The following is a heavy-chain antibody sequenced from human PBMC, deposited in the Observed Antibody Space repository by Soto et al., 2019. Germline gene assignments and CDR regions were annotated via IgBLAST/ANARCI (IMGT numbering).Heavy chain of an antibody. D-gene: IGHD5-18*01. Sequence: GGSLRLSCAASGFTFSNYGMNWVRQAPGKGLEWVASVSARGGDTSYADSVKGRFTISRDNSKNTLYLQMSSLGPEDTAVYYCVKERYAQLWLEDYGMDVWGQGTTVTAP. CDR2: VSARGGDT. CDR1: GFTFSNYG. V-gene: IGHV3-23*01. J-gene: IGHJ6*02. CDR3: VKERYAQLWLEDYGMDV.